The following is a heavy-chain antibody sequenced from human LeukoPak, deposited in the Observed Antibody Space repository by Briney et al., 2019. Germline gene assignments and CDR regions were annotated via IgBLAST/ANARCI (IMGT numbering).Heavy chain of an antibody. J-gene: IGHJ4*02. CDR2: ISSTSSHT. CDR1: GFTFSSYA. V-gene: IGHV3-21*01. D-gene: IGHD6-19*01. CDR3: ATDSPVAGSKALDY. Sequence: GGSLRLSCAASGFTFSSYAMSWVRQAPGKGLEWVSSISSTSSHTYFADSLKGRFTISRDNARNSLYLQLNSLRADDTAVYYCATDSPVAGSKALDYWGQGTLVTVSS.